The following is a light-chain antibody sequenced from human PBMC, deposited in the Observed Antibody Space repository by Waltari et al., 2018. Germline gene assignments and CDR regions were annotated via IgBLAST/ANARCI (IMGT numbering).Light chain of an antibody. J-gene: IGLJ1*01. V-gene: IGLV1-40*01. CDR2: SNF. CDR1: SSTIGGGYE. Sequence: QSVLTQPPSVSGAPGRRVTISCTGSSSTIGGGYEVHWYQQLPGTAPKLLFYSNFNRPSGVPDRFSGSKSGTSAFLAISGLQAEDEADYYCQSYDSSLRDVFGTGTKVTVL. CDR3: QSYDSSLRDV.